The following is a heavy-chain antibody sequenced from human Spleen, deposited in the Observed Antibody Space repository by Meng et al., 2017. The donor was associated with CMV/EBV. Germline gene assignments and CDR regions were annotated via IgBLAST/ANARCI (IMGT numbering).Heavy chain of an antibody. Sequence: GGSLRLSCAASGFSFTSYAMSWVRQPPGKGLEWVSAIDLSGDNTYYADSVKGRFTISRDNSENTLYLQMNSLRAEDTAVYYCARETPYYYDSPDAFDIWGQGTMVTVSS. D-gene: IGHD3-22*01. CDR3: ARETPYYYDSPDAFDI. CDR1: GFSFTSYA. CDR2: IDLSGDNT. V-gene: IGHV3-23*01. J-gene: IGHJ3*02.